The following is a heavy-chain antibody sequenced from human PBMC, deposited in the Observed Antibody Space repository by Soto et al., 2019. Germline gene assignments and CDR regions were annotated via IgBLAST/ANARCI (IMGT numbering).Heavy chain of an antibody. CDR3: ARDLWTGSSSSDY. D-gene: IGHD6-6*01. CDR1: GFTFSSYG. CDR2: IWYDGSNK. J-gene: IGHJ4*02. V-gene: IGHV3-33*01. Sequence: PGGSLRLSCAASGFTFSSYGMHWVRQAPGKGLEWVAVIWYDGSNKYYADSVKGRFTISRDNSKNTLYLQMNSLRAEDTAVYYCARDLWTGSSSSDYWGQGTLVTGSS.